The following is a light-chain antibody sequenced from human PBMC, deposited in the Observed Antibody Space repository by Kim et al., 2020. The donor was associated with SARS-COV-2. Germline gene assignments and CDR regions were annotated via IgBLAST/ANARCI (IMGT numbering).Light chain of an antibody. Sequence: EIVLTQSPGTLSLSPGERATLSCRASQSVSDSYIAWYQQRPGQAPRLLIDGEFNRATGIPDRFSGSGSGPDFTLTISRVEPEDSAVYYCQEYGGSQFTFGPGTKVDIK. CDR1: QSVSDSY. CDR3: QEYGGSQFT. V-gene: IGKV3-20*01. CDR2: GEF. J-gene: IGKJ3*01.